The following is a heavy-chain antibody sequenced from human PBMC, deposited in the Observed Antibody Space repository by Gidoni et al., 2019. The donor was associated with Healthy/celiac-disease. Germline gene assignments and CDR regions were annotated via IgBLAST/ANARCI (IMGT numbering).Heavy chain of an antibody. D-gene: IGHD4-17*01. CDR2: IKQDGSEK. J-gene: IGHJ4*02. Sequence: EVQLVESGGGLVQPGGSLSLSCAASGFTFSSHWMSWVRQAPGKGLEWVANIKQDGSEKYYVDSVKGRFTIARDNAKNSLYLQMNSLRAEDTAVYYCARDPTVTTGFDYWGQGTLVTVSS. V-gene: IGHV3-7*03. CDR3: ARDPTVTTGFDY. CDR1: GFTFSSHW.